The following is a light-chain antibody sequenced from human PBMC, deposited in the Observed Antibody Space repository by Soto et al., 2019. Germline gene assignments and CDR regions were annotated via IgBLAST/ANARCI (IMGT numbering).Light chain of an antibody. J-gene: IGLJ1*01. V-gene: IGLV2-14*03. Sequence: QSALTQPASVSGSPGQSITISCTGTSSDVGNCNCVSWYQQHPGKAPKLLISDVTTRPSGVSNRFSGSKSGNTASLTISGLQAEDEADYYCSSYSTIATRVFGTGTKLTV. CDR2: DVT. CDR3: SSYSTIATRV. CDR1: SSDVGNCNC.